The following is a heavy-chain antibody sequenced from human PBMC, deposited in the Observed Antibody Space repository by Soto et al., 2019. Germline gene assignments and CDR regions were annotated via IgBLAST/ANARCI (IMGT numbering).Heavy chain of an antibody. V-gene: IGHV3-15*01. D-gene: IGHD3-9*01. Sequence: PGGSLRLSCAASGLTFSNAWMSWVRQAPGKGLEWVGRIKSKTDGGTTDYAATVKGRLTISRDDSKNTLYLKMNSLKTEDTAVYYCARDASKLVLRYFAYWAQGALVPAPS. J-gene: IGHJ4*02. CDR3: ARDASKLVLRYFAY. CDR2: IKSKTDGGTT. CDR1: GLTFSNAW.